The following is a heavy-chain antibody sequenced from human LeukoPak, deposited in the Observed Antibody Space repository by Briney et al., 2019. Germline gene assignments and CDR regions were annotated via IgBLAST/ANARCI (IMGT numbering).Heavy chain of an antibody. CDR2: IWYDGSNK. J-gene: IGHJ4*02. CDR1: GFTFSSYG. Sequence: PGGSLRLSCAASGFTFSSYGMHWVRQAPGKGLEWVAVIWYDGSNKYYADSVKGRFTISGDNSKNTLYLQMNSLRAEDTAVYYCARYSGSYYKEFDYWGQGTLVTVSS. CDR3: ARYSGSYYKEFDY. D-gene: IGHD3-10*01. V-gene: IGHV3-33*01.